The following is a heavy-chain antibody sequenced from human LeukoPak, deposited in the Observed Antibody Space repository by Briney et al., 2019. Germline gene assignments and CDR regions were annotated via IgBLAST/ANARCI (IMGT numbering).Heavy chain of an antibody. CDR2: MYLSGTT. CDR1: GDSINSLDL. J-gene: IGHJ4*02. Sequence: SGTLSLTCTVSGDSINSLDLWSWVRQPPGKGLEWIGEMYLSGTTHSNPSVKSRVTISIDKSKNQFFLNLSSVTAAGTAVYYCAGLVGRYSSGLYYYYFDYWGQGTLVTVSS. D-gene: IGHD3-22*01. CDR3: AGLVGRYSSGLYYYYFDY. V-gene: IGHV4-4*02.